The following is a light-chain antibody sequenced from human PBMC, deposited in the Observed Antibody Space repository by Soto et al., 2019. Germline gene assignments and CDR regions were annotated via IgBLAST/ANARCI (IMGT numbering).Light chain of an antibody. CDR2: MAS. CDR3: QQSNSYPWT. J-gene: IGKJ1*01. Sequence: DIQMTQSPSTLSASAGDRVTITCRASQSISTYLAWYQQKPGKAPKLLIYMASSLQSGVPSRFSGSGSGTEFTLTISSLQPDDFATYYCQQSNSYPWTFGRGTQVDIK. CDR1: QSISTY. V-gene: IGKV1-5*03.